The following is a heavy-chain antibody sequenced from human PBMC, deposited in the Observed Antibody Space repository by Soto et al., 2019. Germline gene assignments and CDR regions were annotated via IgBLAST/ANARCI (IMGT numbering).Heavy chain of an antibody. V-gene: IGHV1-18*01. CDR2: ISAYNGNT. CDR1: GYTFTSYG. D-gene: IGHD3-3*01. CDR3: ARDYYEFWSGYYKNWFDP. J-gene: IGHJ5*02. Sequence: ASVQVSCKASGYTFTSYGISWVRQAPGQGLEWMGWISAYNGNTNYAQKLQGRVTMTTDTSTSTAYMELRSLRSDDTAVYYCARDYYEFWSGYYKNWFDPWGQGTLVTVYS.